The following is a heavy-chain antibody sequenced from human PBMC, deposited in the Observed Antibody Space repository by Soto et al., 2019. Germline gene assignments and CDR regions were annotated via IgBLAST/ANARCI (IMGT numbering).Heavy chain of an antibody. CDR2: ISSSSSHI. J-gene: IGHJ3*02. CDR3: ARDQDAFDI. V-gene: IGHV3-21*02. CDR1: GFTFSYYS. Sequence: EVQLVESGGGLVKPGGSLRLSCAASGFTFSYYSMIWVRQAPGKGLEWVSCISSSSSHIYYADSVQGRFTISRDNAKNSLYLQMNSLRAEDTALYNCARDQDAFDIWGRGTEVTVSS.